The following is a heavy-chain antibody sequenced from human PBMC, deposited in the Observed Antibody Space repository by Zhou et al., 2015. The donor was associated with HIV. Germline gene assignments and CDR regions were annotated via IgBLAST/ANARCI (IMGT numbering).Heavy chain of an antibody. V-gene: IGHV1-18*01. CDR3: TRGRWEVPDAY. Sequence: QVQLVQSGVEVKQPGASVKVSCKASGDSFTSYSITWVRQAPGLRLEWMGWISTYNGNTHYAQKLQGRVTMTTDTSTSTAYMELTGLRSEDTAMYYCTRGRWEVPDAYWGQGTLVTVSP. J-gene: IGHJ4*02. D-gene: IGHD1-26*01. CDR2: ISTYNGNT. CDR1: GDSFTSYS.